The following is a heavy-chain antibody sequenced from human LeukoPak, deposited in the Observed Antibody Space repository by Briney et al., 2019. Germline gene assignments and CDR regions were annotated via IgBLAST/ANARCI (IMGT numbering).Heavy chain of an antibody. V-gene: IGHV1-24*01. CDR3: ATVLSRGFRIYYFDY. J-gene: IGHJ4*02. CDR2: FDPEDGET. D-gene: IGHD3-3*01. Sequence: GASVKVSCKVSGYTLTELSMHWVRQAPGKGLEWMGGFDPEDGETIYAQKFQGRVTMTEDTSTDTAYMELSSLRSEGTAVYYCATVLSRGFRIYYFDYWGQGTLVTVSS. CDR1: GYTLTELS.